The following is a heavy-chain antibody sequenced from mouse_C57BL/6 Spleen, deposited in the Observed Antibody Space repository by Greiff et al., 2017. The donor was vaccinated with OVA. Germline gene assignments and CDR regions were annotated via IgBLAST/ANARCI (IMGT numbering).Heavy chain of an antibody. Sequence: QVQLQQSGPELVKPGASVKLSCKASGYTFTSYDINWVKQRPGQGLEWIGWIYPRDGSTKYNEKFKGKATLTVDTSSSTAYMELHSLTSEDSAVYFCARGGGYDYDYFDYWGQGTTLTVSS. D-gene: IGHD2-4*01. CDR3: ARGGGYDYDYFDY. CDR1: GYTFTSYD. V-gene: IGHV1-85*01. CDR2: IYPRDGST. J-gene: IGHJ2*01.